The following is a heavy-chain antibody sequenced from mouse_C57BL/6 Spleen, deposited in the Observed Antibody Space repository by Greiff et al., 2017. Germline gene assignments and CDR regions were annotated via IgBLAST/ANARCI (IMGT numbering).Heavy chain of an antibody. CDR1: GYTFTNYW. CDR2: IYPGGGYT. Sequence: VQLQQSGAELVRPGTSVKMSCKASGYTFTNYWIGWAKQRPGHGLEWIGDIYPGGGYTNYNEKFKGKATLTADKSSSTAYMQFSSLTSEDSAIYSCARTYGSSYDYAMDYWGQGTSVTVSS. V-gene: IGHV1-63*01. J-gene: IGHJ4*01. D-gene: IGHD1-1*01. CDR3: ARTYGSSYDYAMDY.